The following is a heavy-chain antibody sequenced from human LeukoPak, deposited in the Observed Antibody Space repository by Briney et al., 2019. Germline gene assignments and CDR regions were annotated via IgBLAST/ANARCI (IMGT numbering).Heavy chain of an antibody. CDR2: IWNDGSNK. CDR1: GFSFSGYG. Sequence: GGSLRLSCAASGFSFSGYGMHWVRQAPGKGLEWVAVIWNDGSNKYYADSVKGRLTISRDTSKNTLFLQMNSLRAEDTAVYYCAKDGTLVDGDYGVYWGQGTLVTVSS. D-gene: IGHD4-17*01. V-gene: IGHV3-30*02. J-gene: IGHJ4*02. CDR3: AKDGTLVDGDYGVY.